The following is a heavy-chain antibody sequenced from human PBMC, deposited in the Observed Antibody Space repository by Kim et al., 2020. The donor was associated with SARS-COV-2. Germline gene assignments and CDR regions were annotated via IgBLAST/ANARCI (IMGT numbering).Heavy chain of an antibody. CDR3: VRIVATSRGDY. V-gene: IGHV3-21*01. J-gene: IGHJ4*02. Sequence: GGSLRLSCAASGFTFSNSYMIWVRQAPGKGLEWVSSITSSSSYIYYADSVKGRFTISRDNAKNSLYLQMNSLRAEDTAVYYCVRIVATSRGDYWGQGTLVTVSS. CDR1: GFTFSNSY. D-gene: IGHD5-12*01. CDR2: ITSSSSYI.